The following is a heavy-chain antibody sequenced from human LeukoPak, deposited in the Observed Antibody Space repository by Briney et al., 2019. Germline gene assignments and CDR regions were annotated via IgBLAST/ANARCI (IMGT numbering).Heavy chain of an antibody. CDR2: LKQDGSER. J-gene: IGHJ4*02. Sequence: PGGSLRLSCAASGFTFSTYWMTWVRQAPGKGLEWVANLKQDGSERYYVDSVKGRFTISRDNAKNSLYLQMNSLRAEDTAVYYCARDYRSSSGRSIDYWGQGTLVTVSS. CDR1: GFTFSTYW. V-gene: IGHV3-7*01. D-gene: IGHD6-6*01. CDR3: ARDYRSSSGRSIDY.